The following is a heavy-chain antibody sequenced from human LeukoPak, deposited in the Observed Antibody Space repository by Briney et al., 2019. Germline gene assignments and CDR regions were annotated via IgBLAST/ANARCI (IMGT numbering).Heavy chain of an antibody. D-gene: IGHD6-13*01. CDR3: AKMEAATGFYFDY. Sequence: GGSLKLSCAASGFTFSDSAMHWVRQASGKGLEWVGRIRSKTNNYATVYAASVKGRFTISRDDSKNTAYLQMNSLRAEDTAVYYCAKMEAATGFYFDYWGQGTLVTVSS. V-gene: IGHV3-73*01. J-gene: IGHJ4*02. CDR2: IRSKTNNYAT. CDR1: GFTFSDSA.